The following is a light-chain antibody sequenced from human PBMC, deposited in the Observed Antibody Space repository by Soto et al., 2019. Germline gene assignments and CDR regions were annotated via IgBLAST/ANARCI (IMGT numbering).Light chain of an antibody. CDR2: DAS. J-gene: IGKJ5*01. CDR3: QQHGISHIT. CDR1: QTVRNNY. V-gene: IGKV3-20*01. Sequence: EFVLTQSPGTLSLSPGERATLSCRASQTVRNNYLAWYQQKPGQAPRLLIYDASSRATGIPDRFSGGGSGTDFTPTISRLEPEDFAVYYCQQHGISHITFGQGTRLEIK.